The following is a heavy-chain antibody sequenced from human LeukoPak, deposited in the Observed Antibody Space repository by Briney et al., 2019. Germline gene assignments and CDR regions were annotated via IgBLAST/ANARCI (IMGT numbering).Heavy chain of an antibody. Sequence: GGSLRLSCAASGFTFSSYGMHWVRQAPGKGLEWVAVISYDGSNKYYADSVKGRFTISRDNSKNTLYLQMNSLRAEDTAVYYCAKELHKGTYYDILTGYLSYWGQGTLVTVSS. CDR3: AKELHKGTYYDILTGYLSY. J-gene: IGHJ4*02. CDR1: GFTFSSYG. CDR2: ISYDGSNK. D-gene: IGHD3-9*01. V-gene: IGHV3-30*18.